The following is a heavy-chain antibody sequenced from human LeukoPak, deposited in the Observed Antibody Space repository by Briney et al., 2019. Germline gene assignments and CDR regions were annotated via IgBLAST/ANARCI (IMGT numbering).Heavy chain of an antibody. CDR1: GGSISSYY. Sequence: PSETLSLTCTVSGGSISSYYWSWIRQPPGKGLGWIGYIYYSGSTNYNPSLKSRVTISVDTSKNQFSLKLSSVTAADTAVYYCARGLMMAVAGRGEFHYWGQGTLVTVSS. CDR2: IYYSGST. V-gene: IGHV4-59*01. D-gene: IGHD6-13*01. J-gene: IGHJ4*02. CDR3: ARGLMMAVAGRGEFHY.